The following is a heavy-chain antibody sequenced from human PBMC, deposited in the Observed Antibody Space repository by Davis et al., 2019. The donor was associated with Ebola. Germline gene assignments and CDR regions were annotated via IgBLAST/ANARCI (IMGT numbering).Heavy chain of an antibody. J-gene: IGHJ4*02. CDR3: ASDKSIERWLQLGIDY. D-gene: IGHD5-24*01. CDR2: ISSSSSYI. Sequence: GGSLRLSCAASGFTFSSYSMNWVRQAPGKGLEWVSSISSSSSYIYYADSVKGRFTISRDNAKNSLYLQMNSLRAEDTAVYYCASDKSIERWLQLGIDYWGQGTLVTVSS. CDR1: GFTFSSYS. V-gene: IGHV3-21*01.